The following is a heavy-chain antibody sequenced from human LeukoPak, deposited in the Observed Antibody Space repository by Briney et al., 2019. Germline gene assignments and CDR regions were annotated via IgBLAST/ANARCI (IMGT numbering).Heavy chain of an antibody. Sequence: GATVKISCKASGYTFTNYYMHWVQQAPGKGLEWMGRVDPEDGETIYAEKFQGRVTITADTPTDTAYMELSSLRSEDTAVYYCATRLGDIVVVPAALDAFDIWGQGTMVTVSS. CDR3: ATRLGDIVVVPAALDAFDI. D-gene: IGHD2-2*01. V-gene: IGHV1-69-2*01. CDR2: VDPEDGET. J-gene: IGHJ3*02. CDR1: GYTFTNYY.